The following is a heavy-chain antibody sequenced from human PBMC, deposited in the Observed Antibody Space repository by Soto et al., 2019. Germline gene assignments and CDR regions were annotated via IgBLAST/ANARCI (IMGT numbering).Heavy chain of an antibody. V-gene: IGHV3-7*01. CDR1: GFTFSTYW. CDR3: TRDKVDCSGGSCYYFDY. J-gene: IGHJ4*02. Sequence: GGSLRLSCATSGFTFSTYWMTWVRQAPGKGLKWVANINQDGSEKYYVDSVKGRVTIFRDNAKNSLYLQMNSLRAEDTAVYYCTRDKVDCSGGSCYYFDYWGQGTLVTVSS. CDR2: INQDGSEK. D-gene: IGHD2-15*01.